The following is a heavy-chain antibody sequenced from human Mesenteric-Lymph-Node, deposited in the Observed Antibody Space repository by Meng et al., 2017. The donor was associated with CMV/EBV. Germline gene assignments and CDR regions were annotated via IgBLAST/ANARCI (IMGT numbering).Heavy chain of an antibody. D-gene: IGHD3-3*01. CDR3: ARYRITIFGVVITPGYFDY. CDR2: INHSGST. J-gene: IGHJ4*02. Sequence: SETLSLTCAVYGGSFSGYYWSWIRQPPGKGLEWIGEINHSGSTNYNPSLKSRVTISVDTSKNQFSLKLSSVTAADTAVYYCARYRITIFGVVITPGYFDYWGQGTLVTVSS. CDR1: GGSFSGYY. V-gene: IGHV4-34*01.